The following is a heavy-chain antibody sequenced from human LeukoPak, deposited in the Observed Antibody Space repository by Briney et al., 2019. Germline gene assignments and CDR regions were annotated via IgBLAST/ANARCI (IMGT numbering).Heavy chain of an antibody. Sequence: PGGSLRLSCAASGFTFSGYWMHWVRQAPGKGLVWVSRINTDGSRTDYADSVAGRFTISRDNAKNTLYLQMNSLRADDTAVYYCSWDHTGKEDIWGQGTMVTVSS. CDR2: INTDGSRT. J-gene: IGHJ3*02. CDR3: SWDHTGKEDI. CDR1: GFTFSGYW. V-gene: IGHV3-74*01. D-gene: IGHD1-26*01.